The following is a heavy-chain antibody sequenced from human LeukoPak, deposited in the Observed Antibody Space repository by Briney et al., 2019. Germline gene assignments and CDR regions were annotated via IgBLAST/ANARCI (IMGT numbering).Heavy chain of an antibody. V-gene: IGHV3-23*01. Sequence: GASLRLSCAASGFTFSSYAMSWVRQAPGKGLEWVSAISGSGGSTYYADSVKGRFTISRDNSKNTLYLQMNSLRAEDTAVYYCAKLGCSSTSYLYAMDVWGQGITVTVSS. CDR3: AKLGCSSTSYLYAMDV. CDR1: GFTFSSYA. D-gene: IGHD2-2*01. J-gene: IGHJ6*02. CDR2: ISGSGGST.